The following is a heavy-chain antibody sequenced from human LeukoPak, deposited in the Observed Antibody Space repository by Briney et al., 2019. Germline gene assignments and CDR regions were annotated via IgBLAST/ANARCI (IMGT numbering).Heavy chain of an antibody. Sequence: GGSLRLSCVASGFPFSSYWMTWVRQAPGKGLEWVANIKQDGSKKSCVDSVKGRFTISRDNAKNSLYLQMNSLRAEDTAIYYCTRVGYIDEGIDYWGQGTLVTVSS. CDR2: IKQDGSKK. J-gene: IGHJ4*02. D-gene: IGHD5-24*01. V-gene: IGHV3-7*04. CDR3: TRVGYIDEGIDY. CDR1: GFPFSSYW.